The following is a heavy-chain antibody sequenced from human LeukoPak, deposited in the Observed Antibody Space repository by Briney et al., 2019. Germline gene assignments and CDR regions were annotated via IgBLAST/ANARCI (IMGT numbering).Heavy chain of an antibody. CDR1: GFTLTSYA. J-gene: IGHJ6*03. Sequence: GGSLRLSCAASGFTLTSYAMSWVRQGPGKGLEWVSAISVSGNTYHADSVKGRFTISRDNSKNTLYLQMNSLRAEDTAVYYCAKDAEQWLESNYYYYYYMDVWGKGTTVTVSS. CDR3: AKDAEQWLESNYYYYYYMDV. CDR2: ISVSGNT. V-gene: IGHV3-23*01. D-gene: IGHD6-19*01.